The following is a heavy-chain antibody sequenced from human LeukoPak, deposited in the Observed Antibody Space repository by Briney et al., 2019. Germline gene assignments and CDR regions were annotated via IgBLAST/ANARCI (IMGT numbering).Heavy chain of an antibody. CDR1: GFTVSSNY. D-gene: IGHD3-22*01. J-gene: IGHJ2*01. CDR3: ARDRRYYDSSGYYFHWYFDL. CDR2: IYSGVST. Sequence: PGGSLRLSCAASGFTVSSNYMSWGRQAPGKGLEWVSVIYSGVSTYYADSVKGRFTISRDNSKNTLYLQMNSLRAEDTALYYCARDRRYYDSSGYYFHWYFDLWGRGTLVTVSS. V-gene: IGHV3-53*01.